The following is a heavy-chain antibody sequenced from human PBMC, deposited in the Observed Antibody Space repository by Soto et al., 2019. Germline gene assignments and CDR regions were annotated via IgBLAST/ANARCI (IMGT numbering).Heavy chain of an antibody. D-gene: IGHD3-10*01. CDR2: ISGSGGST. Sequence: EVQLLESGGGLVQPGGSLRLSCAASGFTFSSYAMSWVRQAPGKGLEWVSAISGSGGSTYYADSVKGRFTISRDNSKNTLYLQMNGLRAEDTAVYYCAKCPTGGSGSYYDYWGQGTLVTVSS. CDR3: AKCPTGGSGSYYDY. CDR1: GFTFSSYA. J-gene: IGHJ4*02. V-gene: IGHV3-23*01.